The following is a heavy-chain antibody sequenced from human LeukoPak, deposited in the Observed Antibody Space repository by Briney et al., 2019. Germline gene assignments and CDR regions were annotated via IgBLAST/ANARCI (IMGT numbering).Heavy chain of an antibody. D-gene: IGHD4-23*01. CDR1: GFTFSNYA. V-gene: IGHV3-23*01. CDR2: LSGSGYST. Sequence: PGGSLRLSCAASGFTFSNYAMSWVRQAPGKGLEWVSSLSGSGYSTYYADSVKGRFTISRDNSKNTLYLQMNSLRAEDTAIYYCAKEFSRWGFDPWGQGTLVTVSS. J-gene: IGHJ5*02. CDR3: AKEFSRWGFDP.